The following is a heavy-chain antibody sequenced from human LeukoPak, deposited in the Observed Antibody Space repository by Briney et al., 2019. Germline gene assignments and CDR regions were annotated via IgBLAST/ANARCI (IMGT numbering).Heavy chain of an antibody. V-gene: IGHV1-46*01. Sequence: GASVKVSCKASGYTFTSYYMQWVRQAPGQGLEWMGIINPSGGSTSYAQKFRGRVTMTRDMSTGTVFMELSSLRSDDTAVYFCARNYYDTAGHFGYWGQGTLVTVSS. J-gene: IGHJ4*02. CDR1: GYTFTSYY. D-gene: IGHD3-22*01. CDR2: INPSGGST. CDR3: ARNYYDTAGHFGY.